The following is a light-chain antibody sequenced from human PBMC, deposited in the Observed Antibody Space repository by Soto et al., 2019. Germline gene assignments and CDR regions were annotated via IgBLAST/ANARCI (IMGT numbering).Light chain of an antibody. J-gene: IGKJ1*01. CDR1: QSVTSTY. CDR2: GAS. CDR3: QHYGSSPLT. V-gene: IGKV3-20*01. Sequence: EIVLTQSPGTLSLSPGERATLSCRASQSVTSTYLAWYQQKPGQAPRLLIYGASSRDTGIPDRFSGSGSGTDFTLTISRLEPEDFAVYLCQHYGSSPLTFGQGTKVEIE.